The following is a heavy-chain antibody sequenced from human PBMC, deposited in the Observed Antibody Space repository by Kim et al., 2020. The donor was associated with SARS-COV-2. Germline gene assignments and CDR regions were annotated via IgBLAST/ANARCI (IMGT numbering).Heavy chain of an antibody. Sequence: ASVKVSCKASGYTFTSYDIHWVRQAPGQGLEWMGWINPGSGNTKSSQKFQGRVTITRDTSASTAYMELSSLRSEDAALYYCAVVTAILGWGQGTLVTLSS. J-gene: IGHJ4*02. CDR1: GYTFTSYD. CDR3: AVVTAILG. D-gene: IGHD2-21*02. CDR2: INPGSGNT. V-gene: IGHV1-3*01.